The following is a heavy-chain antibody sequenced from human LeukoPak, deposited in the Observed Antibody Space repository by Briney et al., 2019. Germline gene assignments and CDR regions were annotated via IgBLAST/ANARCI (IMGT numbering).Heavy chain of an antibody. CDR3: AREQGYSGYDYSYYYYYYMDV. V-gene: IGHV3-74*01. D-gene: IGHD5-12*01. CDR2: INSDGSST. CDR1: GFTFSSYW. J-gene: IGHJ6*03. Sequence: GGSLRLSCAASGFTFSSYWMHWVRQAPGKGLVWISRINSDGSSTSYADSVKGQFTISRDNAKNTLYLQMNSLRAEDTAVYYCAREQGYSGYDYSYYYYYYMDVWGKGTTVTVSS.